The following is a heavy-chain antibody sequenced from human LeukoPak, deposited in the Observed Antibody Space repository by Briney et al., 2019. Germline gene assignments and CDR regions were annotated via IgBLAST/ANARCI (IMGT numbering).Heavy chain of an antibody. V-gene: IGHV3-30*04. CDR3: ARSPDDLGYYYGMDV. CDR2: ISSDGNLK. CDR1: GFTFSSYS. J-gene: IGHJ6*02. Sequence: GGSLRLSCAASGFTFSSYSMHWVRQAPGKGLAWVAVISSDGNLKFCADSVKGRFTISRDNSKNTLYLQMNSLRAEDTAVYYCARSPDDLGYYYGMDVWGQGTTVTVSS. D-gene: IGHD3-3*01.